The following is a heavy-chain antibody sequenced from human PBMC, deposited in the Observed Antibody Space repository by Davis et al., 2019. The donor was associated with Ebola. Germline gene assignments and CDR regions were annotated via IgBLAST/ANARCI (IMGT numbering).Heavy chain of an antibody. V-gene: IGHV5-10-1*01. Sequence: GESLKISCKGSGYSFTSYWNSWVRQMLGKGLEWMGRIDPSDSYTNYSQSFQGHVTISADKSTSTAYLQWSSLKASDTAMYYCARLKGYGDEDYWGQGTLVTVSS. J-gene: IGHJ4*02. CDR2: IDPSDSYT. D-gene: IGHD4-17*01. CDR3: ARLKGYGDEDY. CDR1: GYSFTSYW.